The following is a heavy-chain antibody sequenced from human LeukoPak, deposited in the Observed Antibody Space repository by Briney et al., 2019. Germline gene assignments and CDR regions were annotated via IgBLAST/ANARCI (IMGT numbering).Heavy chain of an antibody. Sequence: SETLSLTCTVSGGSINSYYWSWIRQPPGKGLEWIGYIYYSGSTNYNPSLKSRVTISVDTSKNQFSLKLSSVTAADTAVYYCARHLGYSLTEPFDYWGQGTLVTVSS. V-gene: IGHV4-59*08. J-gene: IGHJ4*02. CDR1: GGSINSYY. CDR2: IYYSGST. CDR3: ARHLGYSLTEPFDY. D-gene: IGHD5-18*01.